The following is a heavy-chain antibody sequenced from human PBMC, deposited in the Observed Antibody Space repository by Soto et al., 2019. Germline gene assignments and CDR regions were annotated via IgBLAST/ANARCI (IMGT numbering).Heavy chain of an antibody. CDR3: SHMESRVASYGLDV. CDR2: IYWDDDK. D-gene: IGHD3-3*01. V-gene: IGHV2-5*02. CDR1: GFSLDNSGVG. J-gene: IGHJ6*02. Sequence: QITLKESGPTLVKPTQTLTLTCTFSGFSLDNSGVGVAWIRQPPGKALEWLTLIYWDDDKRYSPSLRSRLTITKHTSENRVVLTMTNMDPVDTATYYCSHMESRVASYGLDVWGQGTTVTVSS.